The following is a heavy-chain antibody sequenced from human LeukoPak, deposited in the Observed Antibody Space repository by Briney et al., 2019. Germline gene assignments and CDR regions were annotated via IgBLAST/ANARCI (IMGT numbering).Heavy chain of an antibody. CDR1: GFTFNNYG. V-gene: IGHV3-30*02. Sequence: GGSLRLSCAASGFTFNNYGMHWVRQAPGKGLEWVAFIRYNGNNQYYADSVKGRFTISRDNAKNTLFLQMNSLRAEDTAVYYCARDRGSSDWYGFDPWGQGTLVTVSS. CDR2: IRYNGNNQ. D-gene: IGHD6-19*01. CDR3: ARDRGSSDWYGFDP. J-gene: IGHJ5*02.